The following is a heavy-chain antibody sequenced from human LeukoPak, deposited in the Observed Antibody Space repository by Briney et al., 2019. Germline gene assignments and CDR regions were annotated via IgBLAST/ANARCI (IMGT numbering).Heavy chain of an antibody. CDR2: INTDGSST. D-gene: IGHD2-2*03. CDR1: GFTFSSYW. V-gene: IGHV3-74*01. J-gene: IGHJ1*01. CDR3: ARAGYCRGTNCYLYFQH. Sequence: GGSLRLSCTASGFTFSSYWMHWVRQAPGKGLVWVSRINTDGSSTTYADSVRGRFTISRDNAKNTLYLQMNSLRAEDTAVYYCARAGYCRGTNCYLYFQHWGKGTLVTVSS.